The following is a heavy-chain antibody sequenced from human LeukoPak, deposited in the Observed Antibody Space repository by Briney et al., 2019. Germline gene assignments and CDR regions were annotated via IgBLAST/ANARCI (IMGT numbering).Heavy chain of an antibody. J-gene: IGHJ4*02. D-gene: IGHD6-19*01. CDR1: GFTFSSYW. V-gene: IGHV3-7*01. CDR3: ARNSGWSVDY. Sequence: PGGSLRLSCAASGFTFSSYWMSWVRQTPGKGLEWVANIKQGGSEQYYVDSMTGRFTVSRDNAKNSLSLQLNSLSADDTAVYYCARNSGWSVDYWGQGALVTVSS. CDR2: IKQGGSEQ.